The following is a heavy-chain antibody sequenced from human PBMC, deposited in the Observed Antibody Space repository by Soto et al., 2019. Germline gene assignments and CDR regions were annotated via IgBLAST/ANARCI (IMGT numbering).Heavy chain of an antibody. CDR3: ARAGDSSSPGPDNYGMDV. V-gene: IGHV5-10-1*01. CDR2: IDPSASYT. Sequence: GESLKISCKGSGYSFTSYWISWVRQTPGKGLEWMGRIDPSASYTNYSPSFQGHATISADKSISSAYLQRSSLKASDTAMYYCARAGDSSSPGPDNYGMDVWGQGTTVTVAS. J-gene: IGHJ6*02. CDR1: GYSFTSYW. D-gene: IGHD6-13*01.